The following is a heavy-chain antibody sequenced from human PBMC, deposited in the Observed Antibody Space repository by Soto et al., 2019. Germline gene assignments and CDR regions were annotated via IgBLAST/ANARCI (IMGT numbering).Heavy chain of an antibody. CDR2: IIPIFGTA. CDR1: GGTFSSYA. V-gene: IGHV1-69*13. CDR3: ARGYCSGGSCYYFDY. Sequence: SVKVSCKASGGTFSSYASSWVRQAPGQGLEWMGGIIPIFGTANYAQKFQGRVTITADESTSTAYMELSSLRSEETAVYYCARGYCSGGSCYYFDYWGQGTLVTVSS. D-gene: IGHD2-15*01. J-gene: IGHJ4*02.